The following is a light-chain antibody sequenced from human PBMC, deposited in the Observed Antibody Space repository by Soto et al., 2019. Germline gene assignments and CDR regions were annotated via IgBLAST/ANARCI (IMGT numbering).Light chain of an antibody. CDR2: KVS. CDR1: QSLVYGDGNTY. V-gene: IGKV2-30*01. CDR3: MQGTFWPRT. J-gene: IGKJ1*01. Sequence: EVLMTQSPLSLPVTLGQPASISCRASQSLVYGDGNTYLNWFHQRPGQSPRRLIYKVSNRDSGVPDRFSGSGSGADFTLQISRVEADDVGVYFCMQGTFWPRTFGQGTKVDI.